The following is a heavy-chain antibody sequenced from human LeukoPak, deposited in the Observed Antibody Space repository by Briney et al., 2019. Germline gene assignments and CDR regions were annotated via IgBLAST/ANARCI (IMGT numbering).Heavy chain of an antibody. CDR3: ARDSSGYYDY. V-gene: IGHV3-66*01. J-gene: IGHJ4*02. CDR2: IYSGGST. Sequence: PGGSLRLSCAASGFTFTSYNMNWVRQAPGKGLEWVSVIYSGGSTYYADSVKGRFTISRDNSKNTLYLQMNSLRAEDTAVYYCARDSSGYYDYWGQGTLVTVSS. CDR1: GFTFTSYN. D-gene: IGHD3-22*01.